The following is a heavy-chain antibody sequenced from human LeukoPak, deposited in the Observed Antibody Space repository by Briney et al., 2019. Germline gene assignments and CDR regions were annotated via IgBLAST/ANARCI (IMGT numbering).Heavy chain of an antibody. Sequence: ASVKVSCKASGYTFTGYYMHWVRQAPGQGLEWMGWINPNSGGTNYAQKFQGRVTMTRDTSISTAYMELSRLRSDDTAVYYCAREAGRRGGSNHYYYYMDVWGKGTTVTVSS. CDR3: AREAGRRGGSNHYYYYMDV. CDR1: GYTFTGYY. V-gene: IGHV1-2*02. J-gene: IGHJ6*03. D-gene: IGHD2-15*01. CDR2: INPNSGGT.